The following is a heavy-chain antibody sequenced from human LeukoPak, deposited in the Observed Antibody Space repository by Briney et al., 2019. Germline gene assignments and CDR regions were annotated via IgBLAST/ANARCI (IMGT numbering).Heavy chain of an antibody. J-gene: IGHJ5*02. V-gene: IGHV1-69*13. Sequence: SVKVSCKASGYTFISYYMHWVRQAPGQGLEWMGGIIPIFGTANYAQKFQGRVTITADESTSTAYMELSSLRSEDTAVYYCARDLRLIAARNWFDPWGQGTLVTVSS. CDR3: ARDLRLIAARNWFDP. CDR1: GYTFISYY. D-gene: IGHD6-6*01. CDR2: IIPIFGTA.